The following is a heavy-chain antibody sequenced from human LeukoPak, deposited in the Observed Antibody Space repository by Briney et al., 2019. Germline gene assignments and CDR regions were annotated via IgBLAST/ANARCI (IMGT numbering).Heavy chain of an antibody. V-gene: IGHV3-7*01. Sequence: PGGSLRLSCAASGFTVSSNYMSWVRQAPGKGLEWVANIKEDGSEKYYVDSVKGRFTISRDNAKNSLYLQMNSLRDEDTAVYYCARRETYYDISTGYYYGMDVWGQGTTVTVSS. D-gene: IGHD3-9*01. CDR2: IKEDGSEK. J-gene: IGHJ6*02. CDR3: ARRETYYDISTGYYYGMDV. CDR1: GFTVSSNY.